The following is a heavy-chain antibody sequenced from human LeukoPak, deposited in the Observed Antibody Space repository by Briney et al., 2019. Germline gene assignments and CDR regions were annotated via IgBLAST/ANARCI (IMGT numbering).Heavy chain of an antibody. J-gene: IGHJ3*01. D-gene: IGHD3-22*01. CDR3: ARGRGSPYYVEAFDV. CDR2: LYYSGST. V-gene: IGHV4-59*11. Sequence: YPSETLSLTCSVSGASFTSHSWGWIRQPPGKGPEWSGHLYYSGSTTYNPSLESRVTMSVDTSRKQIYLKLNSVAAADTAVYYCARGRGSPYYVEAFDVWGQGTVVTVSS. CDR1: GASFTSHS.